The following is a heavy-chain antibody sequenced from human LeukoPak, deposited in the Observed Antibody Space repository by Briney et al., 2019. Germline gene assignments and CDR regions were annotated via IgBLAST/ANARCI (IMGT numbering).Heavy chain of an antibody. Sequence: SETLSLTCTVSGGSISSYYWRWLRQPPGKGLEWIGSIYYSGSNYYNTSLKSRVTISVDTSKTEFSLKLSSVTPADTAVYYCARHTIRGYDVSTFDYWGQGTLVTVSS. D-gene: IGHD5-12*01. J-gene: IGHJ4*02. CDR2: IYYSGSN. CDR1: GGSISSYY. CDR3: ARHTIRGYDVSTFDY. V-gene: IGHV4-59*05.